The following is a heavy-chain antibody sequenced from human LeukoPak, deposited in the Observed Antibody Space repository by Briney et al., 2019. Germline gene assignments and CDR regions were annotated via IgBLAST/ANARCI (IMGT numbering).Heavy chain of an antibody. V-gene: IGHV3-15*01. CDR2: IKSKTDGGTT. CDR3: ATSPGLYHTSPFDY. CDR1: GFSFSNAW. D-gene: IGHD1-14*01. Sequence: PGGSLRLSCAASGFSFSNAWMTWVRQAPGKGLEWVGHIKSKTDGGTTDYAAPVEDRFTISRDDSRNTLFLQMNSLKTEDTAVYHCATSPGLYHTSPFDYWGQGTLVTVSS. J-gene: IGHJ4*02.